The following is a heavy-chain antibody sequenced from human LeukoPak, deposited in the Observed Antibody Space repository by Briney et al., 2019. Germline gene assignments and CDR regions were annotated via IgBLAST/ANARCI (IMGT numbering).Heavy chain of an antibody. CDR2: INLSGGST. CDR1: GFTFINYY. D-gene: IGHD4/OR15-4a*01. V-gene: IGHV1-46*01. CDR3: ARDLDYGEKSEDY. J-gene: IGHJ4*02. Sequence: ASVKVSCKASGFTFINYYMHWVRQAPGQGLEWLGIINLSGGSTHYPQKFQDRVTMTRDTSTSTVYMELSSLRSEDTAVYYRARDLDYGEKSEDYWGQGTLVTVSS.